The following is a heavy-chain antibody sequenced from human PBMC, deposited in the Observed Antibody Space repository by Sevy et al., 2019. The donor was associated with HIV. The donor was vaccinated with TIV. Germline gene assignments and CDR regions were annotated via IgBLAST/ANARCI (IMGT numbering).Heavy chain of an antibody. Sequence: ASVKVSCKASGYTVTSYDINWVRQATGQGLEWMGWRNPNSGNTGYAQKFQGRVTMTRNTSISTADMELSSLRSEDTAVYYCARGVHPGYSSSWYEALTNYYYYYGMDVWGQGTPVTVSS. J-gene: IGHJ6*02. D-gene: IGHD6-13*01. CDR3: ARGVHPGYSSSWYEALTNYYYYYGMDV. CDR2: RNPNSGNT. CDR1: GYTVTSYD. V-gene: IGHV1-8*01.